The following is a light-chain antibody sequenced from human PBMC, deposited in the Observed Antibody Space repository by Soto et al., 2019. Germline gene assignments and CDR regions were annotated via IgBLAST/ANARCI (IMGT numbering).Light chain of an antibody. CDR1: QSISSW. CDR2: KAS. J-gene: IGKJ3*01. CDR3: QQYNSYPPFT. Sequence: DIQMTQSPSTLSASVGDRVTITCRASQSISSWLAWYQQKPGKAPKLLIYKASSLESGVPSRFSGSGSGTAFTLTISSLQPDDFATYYCQQYNSYPPFTFGPGTKVDIK. V-gene: IGKV1-5*03.